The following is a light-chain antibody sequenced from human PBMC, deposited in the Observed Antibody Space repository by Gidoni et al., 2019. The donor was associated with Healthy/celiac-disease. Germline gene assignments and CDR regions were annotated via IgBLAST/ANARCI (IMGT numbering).Light chain of an antibody. Sequence: DIQMTQSPSSLSASVGDRVTITCQASQDISNYLNWYQQKPGKAPKLLIYDASNLETGVPSRFSGSGSGTDFTFTISSLQPEDIATYYCQQYDNLPPGTWTFXXXTKVEIK. CDR2: DAS. CDR3: QQYDNLPPGTWT. J-gene: IGKJ1*01. V-gene: IGKV1-33*01. CDR1: QDISNY.